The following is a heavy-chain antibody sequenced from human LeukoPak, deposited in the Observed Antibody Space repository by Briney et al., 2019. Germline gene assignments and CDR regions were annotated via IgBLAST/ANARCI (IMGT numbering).Heavy chain of an antibody. CDR2: IYYSGST. Sequence: SETLSLTCTVSGGSISSYYWSWIRQPPGKGLEWIGYIYYSGSTNYNPSLKSRVTISVDTSKNRFSLKLSSVTAADTAVYYCARDVTHCGGDCNDAFDIWGQGTMVTVSS. CDR3: ARDVTHCGGDCNDAFDI. CDR1: GGSISSYY. J-gene: IGHJ3*02. D-gene: IGHD2-21*02. V-gene: IGHV4-59*01.